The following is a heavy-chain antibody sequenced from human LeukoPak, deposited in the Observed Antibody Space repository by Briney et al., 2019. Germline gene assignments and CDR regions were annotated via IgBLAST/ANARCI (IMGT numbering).Heavy chain of an antibody. D-gene: IGHD5-24*01. Sequence: GGSLRLSCAASGFTCSSYSMNWVRQAPGKGLEWVSSISSSSSYIYYADSVKGRFTISRDNAKNSLYLQMNSLRAEDTAVYYCARDGYTNGGFDYWGQGTLVTVSS. V-gene: IGHV3-21*01. CDR2: ISSSSSYI. J-gene: IGHJ4*02. CDR3: ARDGYTNGGFDY. CDR1: GFTCSSYS.